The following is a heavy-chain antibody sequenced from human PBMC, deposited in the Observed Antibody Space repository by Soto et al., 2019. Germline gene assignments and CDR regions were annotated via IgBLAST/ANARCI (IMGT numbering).Heavy chain of an antibody. CDR1: GFTFSSYG. D-gene: IGHD6-19*01. CDR3: AKAMAVAGCFDY. CDR2: ISYDGSNK. Sequence: QVQLVESGGGVVQPGRSLRLSCAASGFTFSSYGMHWVRQAPGKGLEWVAVISYDGSNKYYADSVKGRFTISRDNSKNTLYLQMNSLRAEDTAAYYCAKAMAVAGCFDYWGQGTLVTVSS. V-gene: IGHV3-30*18. J-gene: IGHJ4*02.